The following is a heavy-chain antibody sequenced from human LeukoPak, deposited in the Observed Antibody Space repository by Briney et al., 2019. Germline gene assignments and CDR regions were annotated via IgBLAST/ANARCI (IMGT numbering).Heavy chain of an antibody. D-gene: IGHD6-6*01. V-gene: IGHV3-74*01. CDR2: INSDGSTT. J-gene: IGHJ4*02. CDR3: ARVVSSSYFDY. Sequence: GGSLRLSCAASGFTFSSYWMHWVRQVPGKGLVWVSRINSDGSTTNYADSVKGRSTISRDNANNTLYLQMNSLRAEDTAVYYCARVVSSSYFDYWGQGTLVTVSS. CDR1: GFTFSSYW.